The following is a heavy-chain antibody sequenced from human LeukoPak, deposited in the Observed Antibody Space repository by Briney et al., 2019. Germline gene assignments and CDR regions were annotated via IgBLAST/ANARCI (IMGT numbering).Heavy chain of an antibody. Sequence: ASVKVSCKASGYTFSGFYINWVRQAPGQGLEWMGWINPKNGDTHYAQDFLGRVTMTRDTSISTAYMELSRLTSDDTAVYYCARDGRLRNGYDNFYIWGQGTLVSVSS. D-gene: IGHD5-18*01. J-gene: IGHJ4*02. CDR3: ARDGRLRNGYDNFYI. CDR2: INPKNGDT. CDR1: GYTFSGFY. V-gene: IGHV1-2*02.